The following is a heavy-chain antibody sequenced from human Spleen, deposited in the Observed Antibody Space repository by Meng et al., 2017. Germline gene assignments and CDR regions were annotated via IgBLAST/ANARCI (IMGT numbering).Heavy chain of an antibody. Sequence: QVKLVEAGAEVKKPGASVKVSCKASGYTFPDYWLHWVRQAPGQGLEWMGWISPYNDDTKYTQKLQGRVTMTTDTSTSTAYMEVRSLRSDDTAVYYCARGAPHYDLLTGYSYFDYWGQGMLVTVSS. J-gene: IGHJ4*02. V-gene: IGHV1-18*04. CDR3: ARGAPHYDLLTGYSYFDY. CDR2: ISPYNDDT. CDR1: GYTFPDYW. D-gene: IGHD3-9*01.